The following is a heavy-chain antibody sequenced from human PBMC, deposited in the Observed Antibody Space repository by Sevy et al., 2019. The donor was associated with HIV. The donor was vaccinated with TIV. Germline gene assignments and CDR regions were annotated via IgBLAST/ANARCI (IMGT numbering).Heavy chain of an antibody. CDR1: GFTFSSYA. D-gene: IGHD4-17*01. CDR2: MTSNGGST. J-gene: IGHJ5*01. CDR3: AKCLTPVTNGWSFDS. Sequence: GGSLRLSCAASGFTFSSYAMTWVRQAPGKGLEWVSAMTSNGGSTFYEDSVKGRFTISRDTSQNTLFLQMNSLRAEDTAVYYCAKCLTPVTNGWSFDSWGQGTLVTVSS. V-gene: IGHV3-23*01.